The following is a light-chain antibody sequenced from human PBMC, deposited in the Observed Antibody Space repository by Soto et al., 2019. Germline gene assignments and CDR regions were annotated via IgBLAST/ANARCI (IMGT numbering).Light chain of an antibody. V-gene: IGKV3-20*01. J-gene: IGKJ4*01. CDR2: GAS. CDR1: QSVDIN. Sequence: EIVLTQSPATLSVSPGERVTLSCRASQSVDINLAWYQQKPGQAPRLLIYGASRRATGIPDRFTGSGSGTDFTLTISRLEPEDFAVYYCQQYQSLTFGGGTKVDIK. CDR3: QQYQSLT.